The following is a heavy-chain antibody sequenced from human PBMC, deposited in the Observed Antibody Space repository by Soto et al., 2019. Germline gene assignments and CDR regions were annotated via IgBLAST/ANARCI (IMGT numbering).Heavy chain of an antibody. Sequence: EVQLLGSGGGLVQPGGSLRLSCVASGFTFSSYVMSWVRQAPGKGLEWVSTINGRGDTTYYADSVKGRFIISRDNYKYSLYLQTKSLRAEDTGVYYCARVPDIVYCSKTSCQYYFDYWGQGALVTVSS. V-gene: IGHV3-23*01. CDR2: INGRGDTT. D-gene: IGHD2-2*01. CDR3: ARVPDIVYCSKTSCQYYFDY. CDR1: GFTFSSYV. J-gene: IGHJ4*02.